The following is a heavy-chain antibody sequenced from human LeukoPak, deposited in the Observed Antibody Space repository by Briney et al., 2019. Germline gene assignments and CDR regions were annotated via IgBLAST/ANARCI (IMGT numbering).Heavy chain of an antibody. CDR1: GFTFSIYW. CDR2: INHSGST. V-gene: IGHV4-34*01. Sequence: GSLRLSCAASGFTFSIYWMSWVRQPPGKGLEWIGEINHSGSTNYNPSLKSRVTISVDTSKNQFSLKLSSVTAADTAVYYCARQGARSSGWYGVAYWGQGTLVTVSS. CDR3: ARQGARSSGWYGVAY. D-gene: IGHD6-19*01. J-gene: IGHJ4*02.